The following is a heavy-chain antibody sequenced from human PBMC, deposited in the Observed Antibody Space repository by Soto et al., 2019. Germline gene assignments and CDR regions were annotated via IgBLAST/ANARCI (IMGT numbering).Heavy chain of an antibody. CDR2: IYYSGST. V-gene: IGHV4-39*01. D-gene: IGHD4-17*01. J-gene: IGHJ4*02. Sequence: SETLSLTCTVSGGSISSSSYYWGWIRQPPGKGLEWIGSIYYSGSTYYNPSLESRVTISVDTSKNQFSLKLSSVTAADTAVYYCARLSFWEDCGDYDMDDYSGQGTLVIVSS. CDR3: ARLSFWEDCGDYDMDDY. CDR1: GGSISSSSYY.